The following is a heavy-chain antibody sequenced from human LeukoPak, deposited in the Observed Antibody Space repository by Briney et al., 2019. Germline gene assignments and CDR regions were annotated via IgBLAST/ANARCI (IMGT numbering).Heavy chain of an antibody. J-gene: IGHJ4*02. CDR1: GGSFSGYY. CDR3: ARCRSTSCPLDY. CDR2: INHSGST. Sequence: PSETLSLTCAVYGGSFSGYYWSWIRQPPGKGLEWIGEINHSGSTNYNPSLKSRVTISVDTSKNQFSLKLSSVTAADTAVYYCARCRSTSCPLDYWGKGTLVTVSS. D-gene: IGHD2-2*01. V-gene: IGHV4-34*01.